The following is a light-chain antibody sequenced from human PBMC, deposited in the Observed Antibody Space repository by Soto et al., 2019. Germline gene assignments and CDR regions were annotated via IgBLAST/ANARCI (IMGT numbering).Light chain of an antibody. CDR1: QSVSSNY. V-gene: IGKV3-20*01. J-gene: IGKJ4*01. Sequence: EIVLTQSPGTLSLSPGERATLSCRASQSVSSNYLAWYQQKPGQAPRLRIYGASSRATGIPDRFSGSGSGTDFTLTISRLEPEDFAVYYCQQYGGSPRVTFGGRTKVEIK. CDR3: QQYGGSPRVT. CDR2: GAS.